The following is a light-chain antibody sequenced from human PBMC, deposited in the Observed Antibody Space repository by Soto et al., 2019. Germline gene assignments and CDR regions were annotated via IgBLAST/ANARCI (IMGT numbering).Light chain of an antibody. CDR1: QRLSSN. V-gene: IGKV3-15*01. Sequence: VLTQSPVTLSLSPGDRVTLSCRASQRLSSNLAWYQQRPGQAPRILIYGASIRATDIPDRLIGSGSGTEFNLTISSLQSEDFAVYYCQKYINWPRTFGQGTKVDIK. J-gene: IGKJ1*01. CDR3: QKYINWPRT. CDR2: GAS.